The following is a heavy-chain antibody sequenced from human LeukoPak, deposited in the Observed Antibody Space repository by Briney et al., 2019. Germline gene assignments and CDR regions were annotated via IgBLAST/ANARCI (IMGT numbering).Heavy chain of an antibody. CDR2: LSISSSTI. J-gene: IGHJ6*02. V-gene: IGHV3-48*02. Sequence: GGSLRLSCAASGFTFSSYAMSRVRQAPGKGLEWVAYLSISSSTIYYADSVKGRFTISRDNTKNSLYLPMNSLRDEDTAVYYCARDGGPGYGYYYGMDVWGQGTTVTVSS. CDR3: ARDGGPGYGYYYGMDV. D-gene: IGHD3-9*01. CDR1: GFTFSSYA.